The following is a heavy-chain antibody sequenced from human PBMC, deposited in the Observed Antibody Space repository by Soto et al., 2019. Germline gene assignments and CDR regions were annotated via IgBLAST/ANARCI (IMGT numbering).Heavy chain of an antibody. D-gene: IGHD1-7*01. CDR2: ISSSSSYI. CDR3: AREGYNWNYKGDY. Sequence: EVQLVESGGGLGKPGGSLGLSCAASGFTFRSYSMNWGRQAPGKGLEWVSSISSSSSYIYYADSVKGRFTISRDNAKNSLYLQMNSLRAEDTAVYYCAREGYNWNYKGDYWGQGTLVTVSS. V-gene: IGHV3-21*01. J-gene: IGHJ4*02. CDR1: GFTFRSYS.